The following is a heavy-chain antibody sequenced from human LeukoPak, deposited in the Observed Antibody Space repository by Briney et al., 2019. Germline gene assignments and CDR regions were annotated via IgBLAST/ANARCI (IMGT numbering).Heavy chain of an antibody. CDR3: ARGAGATYYYYYMDV. CDR2: MNPNSGNT. Sequence: GASVKVSCKASGYTFTSYDINWVRQATGQGLEWMGWMNPNSGNTGYAQKFQGRVTMTRDTSISTAYMKLSSLRSEDTAVYYCARGAGATYYYYYMDVWGKGTTVTVSS. J-gene: IGHJ6*03. CDR1: GYTFTSYD. V-gene: IGHV1-8*01.